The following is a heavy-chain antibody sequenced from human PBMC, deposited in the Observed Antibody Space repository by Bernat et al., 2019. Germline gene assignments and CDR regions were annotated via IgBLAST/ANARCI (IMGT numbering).Heavy chain of an antibody. CDR2: IYPGDSDT. Sequence: EVQLVQSGAEVKKPGESLKISCKGSGYSFTSYLIGWVRQMPGKGLEWMGIIYPGDSDTRYSPSFQGQVTISADKSISTAYLQWSSLKASDTAMYYCARRTPAGSGWYGDLGYWGQGTLVTVSS. D-gene: IGHD6-19*01. V-gene: IGHV5-51*01. CDR3: ARRTPAGSGWYGDLGY. J-gene: IGHJ4*02. CDR1: GYSFTSYL.